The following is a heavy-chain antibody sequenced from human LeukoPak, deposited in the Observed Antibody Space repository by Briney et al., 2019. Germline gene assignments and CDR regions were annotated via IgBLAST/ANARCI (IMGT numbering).Heavy chain of an antibody. CDR1: GFTFSSYG. V-gene: IGHV3-33*01. J-gene: IGHJ4*02. CDR2: IWYDGSNK. Sequence: GGSLRLSCAASGFTFSSYGMHWVRQAPGKGLEWVAVIWYDGSNKYYADSVKGRFTISRDNSKNTLFLQMDSLRPEDTAVYYCVRSLRSADFWGQGTLVTVSS. CDR3: VRSLRSADF.